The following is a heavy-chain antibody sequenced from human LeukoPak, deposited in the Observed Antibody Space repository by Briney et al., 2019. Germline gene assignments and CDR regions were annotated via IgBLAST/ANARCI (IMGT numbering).Heavy chain of an antibody. J-gene: IGHJ4*02. CDR3: ARGLYCSSTSCYPY. D-gene: IGHD2-2*01. CDR2: ISWSSGSI. CDR1: GFTFDDYA. V-gene: IGHV3-9*01. Sequence: PGGSLRLSCAASGFTFDDYAMHWVRQAPGKGLEWVSGISWSSGSIGYADSVKGRFTISRDNAKNSLYPQMNSLRADDTAVYYCARGLYCSSTSCYPYWGQGTLVTVSS.